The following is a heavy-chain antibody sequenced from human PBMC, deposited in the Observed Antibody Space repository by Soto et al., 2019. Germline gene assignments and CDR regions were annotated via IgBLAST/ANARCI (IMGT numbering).Heavy chain of an antibody. CDR1: GYTFSTYG. D-gene: IGHD3-10*01. V-gene: IGHV1-18*01. Sequence: QVQLVQSGAEVKKPGASVKVSCEASGYTFSTYGITWVRQAPGQGLEWMGWISDNSGTTNYAQQLQGRLTMTTDTSTSTAYMELSSLRSDDTAVYYCAREGVRGQRGVTYYDYWGQGTLVTVSS. CDR3: AREGVRGQRGVTYYDY. J-gene: IGHJ4*02. CDR2: ISDNSGTT.